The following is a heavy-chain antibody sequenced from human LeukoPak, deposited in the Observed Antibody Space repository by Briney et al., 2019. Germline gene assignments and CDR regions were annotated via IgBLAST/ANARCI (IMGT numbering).Heavy chain of an antibody. D-gene: IGHD4-23*01. CDR1: GYTFTSYD. CDR3: ARGGGTTVVTYDY. Sequence: ASVKVSCKASGYTFTSYDINWVRQATGQGLEWMGIINPSGGSTSYAQKFQGRVTMTRDTSTSTVYMELSSLRSEDTAVYYCARGGGTTVVTYDYWGQGTLVTVSS. CDR2: INPSGGST. V-gene: IGHV1-46*01. J-gene: IGHJ4*02.